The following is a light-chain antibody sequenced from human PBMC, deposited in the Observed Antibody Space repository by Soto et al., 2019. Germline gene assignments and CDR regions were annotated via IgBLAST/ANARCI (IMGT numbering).Light chain of an antibody. CDR2: AAS. CDR3: QQRSNWLT. J-gene: IGKJ4*01. CDR1: QGISSY. Sequence: AIRMTQSPSSFSASTGDRVTITCRASQGISSYLAWYQQKPGKAPNLLIYAASTLQSGVPSRFSGSGSGTEFTLTISSLQPDDFAVYYCQQRSNWLTFGGGTKVDIK. V-gene: IGKV1-8*01.